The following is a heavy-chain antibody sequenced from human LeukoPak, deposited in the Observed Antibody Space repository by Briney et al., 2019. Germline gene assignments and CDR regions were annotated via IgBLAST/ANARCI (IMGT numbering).Heavy chain of an antibody. CDR3: ARGGEGYHFRSASQDY. CDR1: GGSFSGYY. CDR2: INYSGST. Sequence: SETLSLTCTVYGGSFSGYYWSWIRQPPGKGLEWMWEINYSGSTNYNPSLKSRGSISLDTSRKQFSLKLSSVTAADTATYYCARGGEGYHFRSASQDYWGQGTLVTVSS. V-gene: IGHV4-34*01. J-gene: IGHJ4*02. D-gene: IGHD3-10*01.